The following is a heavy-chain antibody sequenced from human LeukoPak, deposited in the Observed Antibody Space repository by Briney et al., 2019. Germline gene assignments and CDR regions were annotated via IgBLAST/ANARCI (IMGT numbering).Heavy chain of an antibody. CDR2: IWYDGSNK. V-gene: IGHV3-33*01. J-gene: IGHJ6*02. D-gene: IGHD4-17*01. CDR3: ARDSSTVTTRGHYYYYGMDV. Sequence: GGSLRLSCAASGFTFSSYGMHWVRQAPGKGLEWVAVIWYDGSNKYYADSVKGRFTISRDNSKNTLYLQMNSLRAEDTAVYYCARDSSTVTTRGHYYYYGMDVWGQGTTVTVSS. CDR1: GFTFSSYG.